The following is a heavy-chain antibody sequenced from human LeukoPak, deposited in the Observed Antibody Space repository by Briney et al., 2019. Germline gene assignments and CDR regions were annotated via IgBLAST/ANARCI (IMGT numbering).Heavy chain of an antibody. CDR1: GDSFTSYW. J-gene: IGHJ4*02. CDR3: ARRAPLSGESFDY. V-gene: IGHV5-51*01. CDR2: IYPGDSDT. D-gene: IGHD4-17*01. Sequence: GESLKISCKGSGDSFTSYWIGWVRQMPGKGLEWMGIIYPGDSDTRYSPSFQGQVTMSADKSINTAYLQWSSLKASDTAMYYCARRAPLSGESFDYWGQGTLVTVSS.